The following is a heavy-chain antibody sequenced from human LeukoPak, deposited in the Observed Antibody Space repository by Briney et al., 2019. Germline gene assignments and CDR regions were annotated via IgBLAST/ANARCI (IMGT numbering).Heavy chain of an antibody. Sequence: GGSLRLSCAASGFTFSSYGMHWVRQAPGKGLEWVALIWYDGSNKYYGDSVKGRFTISRDNSKSTLYLQMNSLRAEDTAVYYCAKAILVEMATIPLDAFDIWGQGTMVTVST. J-gene: IGHJ3*02. CDR1: GFTFSSYG. CDR2: IWYDGSNK. D-gene: IGHD5-24*01. V-gene: IGHV3-33*06. CDR3: AKAILVEMATIPLDAFDI.